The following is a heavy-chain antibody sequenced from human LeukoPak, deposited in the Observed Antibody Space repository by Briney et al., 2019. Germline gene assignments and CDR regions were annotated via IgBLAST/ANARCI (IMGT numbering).Heavy chain of an antibody. CDR2: INPYSGGT. V-gene: IGHV1-2*06. J-gene: IGHJ3*02. Sequence: ASVKVSFKAAGYTFTVYYIHWVRQAPGQGLEWMGRINPYSGGTNYAQNFQGSVTMTRDTSSSTAYMELSRLRSDDTPLYYCARDTDYYDSSGYSLDAVDIWGQGTMVTVSS. D-gene: IGHD3-22*01. CDR3: ARDTDYYDSSGYSLDAVDI. CDR1: GYTFTVYY.